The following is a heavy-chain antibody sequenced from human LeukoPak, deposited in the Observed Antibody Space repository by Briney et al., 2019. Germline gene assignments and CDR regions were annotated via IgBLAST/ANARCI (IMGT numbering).Heavy chain of an antibody. V-gene: IGHV3-72*01. J-gene: IGHJ6*03. CDR2: SRNKVNTYTT. CDR3: ARALRITMVRGRTYYMDV. Sequence: GGSLRLSCAASGFTFSDHYMDWVRQAPGKGLEWVGRSRNKVNTYTTEYAASVKGRFTISRDDSKNSLYLQMNGLKTEDTAVYYCARALRITMVRGRTYYMDVWGKGTTVTVSS. CDR1: GFTFSDHY. D-gene: IGHD3-10*01.